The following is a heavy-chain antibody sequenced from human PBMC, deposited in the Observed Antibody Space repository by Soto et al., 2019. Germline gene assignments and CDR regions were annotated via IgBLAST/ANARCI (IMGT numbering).Heavy chain of an antibody. V-gene: IGHV4-34*01. D-gene: IGHD5-12*01. CDR2: XNXXXSX. J-gene: IGHJ3*02. CDR3: ARGNEDEWMATIFDI. CDR1: GGSFSGYY. Sequence: PSETLSLTCAVYGGSFSGYYWSWIRQPPGKGLEWIXEXNXXXSXNXXXSXXXXVTISVDTSKNQFSLKLSSVTAADTAVYYCARGNEDEWMATIFDIWGQGTMVTVSS.